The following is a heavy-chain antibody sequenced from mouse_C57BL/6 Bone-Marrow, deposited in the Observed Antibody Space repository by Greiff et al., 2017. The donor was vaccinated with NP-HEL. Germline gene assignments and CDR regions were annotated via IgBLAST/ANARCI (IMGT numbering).Heavy chain of an antibody. D-gene: IGHD1-3*01. J-gene: IGHJ2*01. V-gene: IGHV3-5*01. CDR2: IYYSGTI. Sequence: EVKLLESGPGLVKPSQTVFLTCTVTGISITTGNYRWSWIRQFPGNKLEWIGSIYYSGTITYNPSLTSRTTITRDTPKNQFFLEMNSLTAEDTATDYCARDNSERGYYFDYWGQGTTLTVSS. CDR3: ARDNSERGYYFDY. CDR1: GISITTGNYR.